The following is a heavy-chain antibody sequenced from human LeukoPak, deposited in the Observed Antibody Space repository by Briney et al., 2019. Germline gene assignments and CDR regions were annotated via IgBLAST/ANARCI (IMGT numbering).Heavy chain of an antibody. CDR2: IWYDGSNK. CDR3: ARDLEDSVRYYDFWSGYP. D-gene: IGHD3-3*01. Sequence: GGSLRLSCAVSGITLSNYGMHWVRQAPGKGLEWVAVIWYDGSNKYYADSVKGRFTISRDNSKNTLYLQMNSLRAEDTAVYYCARDLEDSVRYYDFWSGYPWGQGTLVTVSS. V-gene: IGHV3-33*08. J-gene: IGHJ5*02. CDR1: GITLSNYG.